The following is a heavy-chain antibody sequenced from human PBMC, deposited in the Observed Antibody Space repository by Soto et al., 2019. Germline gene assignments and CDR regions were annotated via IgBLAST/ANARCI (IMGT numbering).Heavy chain of an antibody. J-gene: IGHJ6*02. V-gene: IGHV3-48*02. CDR3: ARDPTTVTKGHYYYYYGMDV. Sequence: PGGALRLSCAASGFTFSSHSMKWVRQAPGKGLEWVSYISSSSSTIYYADSVKGRFTISRDNAKNSLYLQMNSLRDEDTAVYYCARDPTTVTKGHYYYYYGMDVWGQGTTVTVSS. CDR2: ISSSSSTI. D-gene: IGHD4-4*01. CDR1: GFTFSSHS.